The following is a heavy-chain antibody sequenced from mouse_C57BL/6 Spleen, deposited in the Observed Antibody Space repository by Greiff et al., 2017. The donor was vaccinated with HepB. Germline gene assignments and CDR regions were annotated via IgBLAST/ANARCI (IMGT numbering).Heavy chain of an antibody. CDR2: IRSKSNNYAT. J-gene: IGHJ3*01. Sequence: DVKLVESGGGLVQPKGSLKLSCAASGFSFNTYAMNWVRQAPGKGLEWVARIRSKSNNYATYYADSVKDRFTISRDDSESMLYLQMNNLKTEDTAMYYCVRRTGTWFAYWGQGTLVTVSA. V-gene: IGHV10-1*01. CDR3: VRRTGTWFAY. D-gene: IGHD4-1*01. CDR1: GFSFNTYA.